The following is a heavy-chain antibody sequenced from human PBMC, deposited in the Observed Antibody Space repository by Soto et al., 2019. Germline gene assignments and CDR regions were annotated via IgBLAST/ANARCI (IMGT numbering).Heavy chain of an antibody. CDR1: GGSVSSGSYY. J-gene: IGHJ6*02. CDR2: IYYSGST. Sequence: SETLSLTCTVSGGSVSSGSYYWSWIRQPPGKGLEWIGYIYYSGSTNYNPSLKSRVTISVDTSKNQFSLKLSSVTAADTAVYFCVRGQPHRITIFEVVIRSYDYGMDVWGQGTTVTVSS. V-gene: IGHV4-61*01. CDR3: VRGQPHRITIFEVVIRSYDYGMDV. D-gene: IGHD3-3*02.